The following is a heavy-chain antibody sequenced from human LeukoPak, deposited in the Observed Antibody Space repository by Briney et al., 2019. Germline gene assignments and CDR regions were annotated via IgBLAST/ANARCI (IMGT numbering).Heavy chain of an antibody. V-gene: IGHV1-69*06. CDR3: ATPEPRGYSGYGFDY. D-gene: IGHD5-12*01. CDR2: IIPIFGTA. Sequence: SVKVSCKASGGTFSSYAISWVRQAPGQGLEWMGGIIPIFGTANYAQKFQGRVTMTEDTSTDTAYMELSSLRSEDTAVYYCATPEPRGYSGYGFDYWGQGTLVTVSS. CDR1: GGTFSSYA. J-gene: IGHJ4*02.